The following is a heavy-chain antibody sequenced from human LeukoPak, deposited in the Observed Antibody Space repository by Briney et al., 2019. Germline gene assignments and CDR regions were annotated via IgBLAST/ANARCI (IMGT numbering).Heavy chain of an antibody. Sequence: ASVKVSCKASGYTFTGYYMHWVRQAPGQGLEWMGWISVYNGDTNYAQKLQGRVTMTTDTSTSTAYMEVRSLRSDDTAVYFCARVEGPSIFGVFDYWGQGTLVTISS. CDR3: ARVEGPSIFGVFDY. V-gene: IGHV1-18*04. CDR1: GYTFTGYY. CDR2: ISVYNGDT. D-gene: IGHD3-3*01. J-gene: IGHJ4*02.